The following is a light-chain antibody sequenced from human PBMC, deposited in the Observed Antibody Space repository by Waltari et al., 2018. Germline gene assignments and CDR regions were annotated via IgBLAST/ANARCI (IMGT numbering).Light chain of an antibody. CDR3: FSYAGSNSFA. CDR1: SNDIGSSNF. Sequence: QSALTQPASVSGSPGQSLTVSCIGTSNDIGSSNFVSWFQQHPGRAPKLMIYDVSERPLGVSNRFSGSKSGNTASLTISGLQAEDEADYYCFSYAGSNSFAFGGGTRVTVL. J-gene: IGLJ2*01. V-gene: IGLV2-23*02. CDR2: DVS.